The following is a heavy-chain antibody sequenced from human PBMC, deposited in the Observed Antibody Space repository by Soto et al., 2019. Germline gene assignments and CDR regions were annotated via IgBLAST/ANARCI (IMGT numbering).Heavy chain of an antibody. CDR2: ISYDGSNK. D-gene: IGHD2-15*01. J-gene: IGHJ1*01. Sequence: PGGSLRLSCAASGFTFSNYAMSRVSQAPGKGLEWVAVISYDGSNKYYADSVKGRFTISRDNSKNTLYLQMNSLRAEDTVVFYCAKGVGVAATYSQHWGQGTLVPVS. CDR1: GFTFSNYA. V-gene: IGHV3-30*18. CDR3: AKGVGVAATYSQH.